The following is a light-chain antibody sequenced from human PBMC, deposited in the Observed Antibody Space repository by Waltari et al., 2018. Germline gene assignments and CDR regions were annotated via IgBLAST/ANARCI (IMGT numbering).Light chain of an antibody. J-gene: IGLJ3*02. CDR1: SSDVVTYNL. CDR3: CSYAGSAISV. Sequence: QSALTQTATVSGSPGQSITISCTGTSSDVVTYNLFSWYQQHPGKAPTLIIYDVNKRPSCVSNRFSGSKSGNTASLTISGLQAADEADYYCCSYAGSAISVFGGGTKVTVL. CDR2: DVN. V-gene: IGLV2-23*02.